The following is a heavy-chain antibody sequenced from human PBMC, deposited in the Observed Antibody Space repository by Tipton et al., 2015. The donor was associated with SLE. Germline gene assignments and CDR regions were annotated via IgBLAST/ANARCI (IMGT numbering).Heavy chain of an antibody. V-gene: IGHV4-59*02. CDR1: GGSVSSHS. Sequence: TLSLTCTVSGGSVSSHSWSWIRQPPGEGLEWIGYVSFSGRTNYNPSLESRVTVSLDTSKNQFSLKLTSVTAADTAVYYCARGGITLFGVVTSDYWGQGTLVTVSS. CDR2: VSFSGRT. D-gene: IGHD3-3*01. J-gene: IGHJ4*02. CDR3: ARGGITLFGVVTSDY.